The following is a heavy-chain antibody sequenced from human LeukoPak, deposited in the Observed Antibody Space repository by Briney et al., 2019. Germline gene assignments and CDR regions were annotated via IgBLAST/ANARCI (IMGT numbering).Heavy chain of an antibody. CDR2: IYSGGST. V-gene: IGHV3-53*01. CDR1: GFTVSGNY. Sequence: GGSLRLSCAASGFTVSGNYMSWVRQAPGKGLEWVSVIYSGGSTYYADSVKGRFTISRDNSKNTLYLQMNSLRAEDTAVYYCARVRKAGVYSSGWYYFDYWGQGTLVTVSS. D-gene: IGHD6-19*01. J-gene: IGHJ4*02. CDR3: ARVRKAGVYSSGWYYFDY.